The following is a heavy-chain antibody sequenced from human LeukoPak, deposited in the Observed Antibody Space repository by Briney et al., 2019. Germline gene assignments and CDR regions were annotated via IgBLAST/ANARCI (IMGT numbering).Heavy chain of an antibody. D-gene: IGHD2-21*02. J-gene: IGHJ3*02. CDR1: EFTFSSHW. CDR2: INSDGSST. CDR3: TRGSVVAPISASDI. V-gene: IGHV3-74*01. Sequence: PGGSLRLSCAASEFTFSSHWMHWVRQAPGKGLLWISLINSDGSSTTYADSVKGRFTISRDNAKNTLYLQMDSLRAEDTAVYYCTRGSVVAPISASDIWGQGTMVTVSS.